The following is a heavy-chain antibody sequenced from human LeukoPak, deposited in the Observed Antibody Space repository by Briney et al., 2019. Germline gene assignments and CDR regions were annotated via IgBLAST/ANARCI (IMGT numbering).Heavy chain of an antibody. CDR3: ASVDSSGYYKNYFDY. CDR1: GFTVSGNS. Sequence: GALSLSCAASGFTVSGNSMSLVRQAPGKGLEWGSVIYSGGNTYYADSVKGRFTISRDNTKNSMYLQMNSLRAEDTAVDYCASVDSSGYYKNYFDYGGQGTLVTVPS. J-gene: IGHJ4*02. V-gene: IGHV3-53*01. D-gene: IGHD3-22*01. CDR2: IYSGGNT.